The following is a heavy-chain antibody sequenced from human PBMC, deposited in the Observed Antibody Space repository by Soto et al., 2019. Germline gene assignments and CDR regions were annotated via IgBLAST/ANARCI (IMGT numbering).Heavy chain of an antibody. V-gene: IGHV3-21*01. CDR2: ISSNSAYI. CDR3: TRDASRDSSARGWFDP. Sequence: GGSLRLSCAASGFTFRSFTMNWVRQAPGKGLEWVSTISSNSAYIYYTDALRGRFTITRDNAKNSLHLQMNSLRAEDTAVYYYTRDASRDSSARGWFDPWGPGTLVTVSS. CDR1: GFTFRSFT. D-gene: IGHD6-13*01. J-gene: IGHJ5*02.